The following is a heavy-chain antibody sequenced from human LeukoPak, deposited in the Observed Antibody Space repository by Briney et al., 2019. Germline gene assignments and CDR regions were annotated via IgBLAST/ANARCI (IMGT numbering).Heavy chain of an antibody. J-gene: IGHJ6*03. D-gene: IGHD6-19*01. CDR3: AGAWPAGTDYYYYMDV. Sequence: PSETLSLTCTVSGGSISSYYWSWIRQPPGKGLEWIGYIYYSGSTTYNPSLKSRVTISVDTSKNQFSLKLSSVTAADTAVYYCAGAWPAGTDYYYYMDVWGKGTSVTVSS. CDR2: IYYSGST. CDR1: GGSISSYY. V-gene: IGHV4-59*01.